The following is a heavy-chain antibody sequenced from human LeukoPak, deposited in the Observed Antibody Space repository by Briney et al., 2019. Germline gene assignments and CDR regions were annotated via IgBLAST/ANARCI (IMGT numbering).Heavy chain of an antibody. CDR2: ISAYNGNT. V-gene: IGHV1-18*01. J-gene: IGHJ4*02. CDR1: GCTFTSYG. CDR3: ARVWYCSGGSCYDY. Sequence: ASVKVSCKASGCTFTSYGISWVRQAPGQGLEWMGWISAYNGNTNYAQKLQGRVTMTTDTSTSTAYMELRSLRSDDTAVYYCARVWYCSGGSCYDYWGQGTLVTVSS. D-gene: IGHD2-15*01.